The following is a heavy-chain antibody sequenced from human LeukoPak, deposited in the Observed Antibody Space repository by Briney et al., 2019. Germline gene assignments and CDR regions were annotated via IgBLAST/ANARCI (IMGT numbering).Heavy chain of an antibody. D-gene: IGHD6-19*01. CDR2: IIPIFGTA. CDR1: GGTFSSYA. CDR3: TRPAVGAVADRDV. V-gene: IGHV1-69*06. Sequence: SVKVSCKASGGTFSSYAISWVRQAPGQGLEWMGGIIPIFGTANYAQKFQGRVTITADKSTSTAYMELSSLRSEDTAVYYCTRPAVGAVADRDVWGKGTTVTVSS. J-gene: IGHJ6*04.